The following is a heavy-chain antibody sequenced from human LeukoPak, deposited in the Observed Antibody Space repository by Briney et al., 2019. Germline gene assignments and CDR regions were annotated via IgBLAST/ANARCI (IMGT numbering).Heavy chain of an antibody. Sequence: SETLSLTCSVSGGSISSDDYCWNWIRQHPGKGLEWIGYIYYSGSTYYNPSLKSRVALSVDTSKNQFSLKLSSLTAADTAVYCCARDMREWADSYYGMDVWGQGTTVTVSS. CDR3: ARDMREWADSYYGMDV. J-gene: IGHJ6*02. V-gene: IGHV4-31*03. CDR2: IYYSGST. CDR1: GGSISSDDYC. D-gene: IGHD3-3*01.